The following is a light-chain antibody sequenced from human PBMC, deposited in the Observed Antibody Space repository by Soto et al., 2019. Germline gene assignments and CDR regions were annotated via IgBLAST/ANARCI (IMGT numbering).Light chain of an antibody. CDR2: GAS. Sequence: EIVLTQSPDTLSLSPGARDPLSCRASQFFGSDYLAWYQQKPGQPPRLLIYGASRRATGIPDRFSGSGSGTDFTLTISSLEPEDFAMYYCQKYDGTGTFGQGTKVDIK. CDR3: QKYDGTGT. CDR1: QFFGSDY. J-gene: IGKJ1*01. V-gene: IGKV3-20*01.